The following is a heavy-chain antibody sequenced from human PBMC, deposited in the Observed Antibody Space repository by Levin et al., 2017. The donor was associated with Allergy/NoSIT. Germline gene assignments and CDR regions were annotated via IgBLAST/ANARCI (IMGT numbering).Heavy chain of an antibody. CDR1: GGSVGSDNYF. CDR2: VYHTGSTNYNSGST. D-gene: IGHD3-22*01. J-gene: IGHJ6*02. V-gene: IGHV4-61*01. Sequence: SETLSLTCSISGGSVGSDNYFWSWIRQPPGTALEWIGYVYHTGSTNYNSGSTNYNPSLKSRVTISLDTSKNQFSMNLNSVTAADTAVYYCAREPKTMTGGSYGMDVWGQGTTVIVSS. CDR3: AREPKTMTGGSYGMDV.